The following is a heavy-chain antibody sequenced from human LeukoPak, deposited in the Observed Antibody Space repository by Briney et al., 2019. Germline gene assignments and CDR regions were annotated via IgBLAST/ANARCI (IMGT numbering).Heavy chain of an antibody. Sequence: SQTLSLTCTVSGGSISSGSYYWSWIRQPAGKGLEWIGRIYTSGSTNYNPSLKSRVTISVDTSKNHFSLNLNSVTAADTAVYYCARHSRTGVRNWFDPWGQGTLVTVSS. CDR3: ARHSRTGVRNWFDP. J-gene: IGHJ5*02. CDR2: IYTSGST. CDR1: GGSISSGSYY. V-gene: IGHV4-61*02. D-gene: IGHD3/OR15-3a*01.